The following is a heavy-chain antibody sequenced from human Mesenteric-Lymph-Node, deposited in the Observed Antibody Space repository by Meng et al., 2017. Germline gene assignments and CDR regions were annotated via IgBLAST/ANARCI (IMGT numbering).Heavy chain of an antibody. CDR1: GFTVSNTY. CDR3: TRDHYGPSSTSVSYFYYGMDV. V-gene: IGHV3-21*01. J-gene: IGHJ6*02. CDR2: ISSSSSYI. D-gene: IGHD2-2*01. Sequence: GESLKISCAAYGFTVSNTYMSWVRQAPGKGLEWVSSISSSSSYIYYADSVKGRFTISRDNAQNSLSLQMNSLRAEDTAVYYCTRDHYGPSSTSVSYFYYGMDVWGQGTTVTVSS.